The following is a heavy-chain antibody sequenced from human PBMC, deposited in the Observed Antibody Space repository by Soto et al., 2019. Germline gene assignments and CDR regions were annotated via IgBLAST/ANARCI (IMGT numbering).Heavy chain of an antibody. CDR3: ARGGDIVVVVAAINYYYGMDV. V-gene: IGHV1-69*01. CDR2: IIPIFGTA. CDR1: GGTFSSYA. Sequence: QVQLVQSGAEVKKPGSSVKVSCKASGGTFSSYAISWVRQAPGQGLEWMGGIIPIFGTANYAQKFQGRVTITADESTSTAYMELSSLRSEDTGVYYCARGGDIVVVVAAINYYYGMDVWGQGTTVTVSS. J-gene: IGHJ6*02. D-gene: IGHD2-15*01.